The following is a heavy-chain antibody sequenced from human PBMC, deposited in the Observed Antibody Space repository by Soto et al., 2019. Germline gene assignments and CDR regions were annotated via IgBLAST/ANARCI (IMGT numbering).Heavy chain of an antibody. V-gene: IGHV3-23*01. CDR2: ISGSGGST. CDR1: GFTFGSYA. CDR3: AKAVAAAGIGY. D-gene: IGHD6-13*01. J-gene: IGHJ4*02. Sequence: EVQLLESGGGLVQPGGSLRLSCAASGFTFGSYAMTRVRQAPGKGLEWVSAISGSGGSTYYTDSVKGRFTISRDNSKNTLYLQMNSLRAEDTAVYYCAKAVAAAGIGYWGQGTLVTVSS.